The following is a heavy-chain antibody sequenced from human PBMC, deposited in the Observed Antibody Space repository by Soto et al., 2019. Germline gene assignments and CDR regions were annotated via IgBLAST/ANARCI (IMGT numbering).Heavy chain of an antibody. J-gene: IGHJ4*02. Sequence: PGGSLRLSCAASGFTFSSYGMHWVRQAPGKGLEWVAVIWYDGSNKYYADSVKGRFTISRDNSKNTLYLQMNSLRAEDTAVYYCARDFLQLQLHYYFDYWGQGTLVTVSS. CDR2: IWYDGSNK. V-gene: IGHV3-33*01. D-gene: IGHD5-18*01. CDR3: ARDFLQLQLHYYFDY. CDR1: GFTFSSYG.